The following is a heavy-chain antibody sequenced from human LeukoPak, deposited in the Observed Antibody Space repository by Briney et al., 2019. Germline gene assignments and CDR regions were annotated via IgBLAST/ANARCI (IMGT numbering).Heavy chain of an antibody. CDR3: AKDDRWLQFCC. J-gene: IGHJ4*02. CDR2: IIPSGHTT. D-gene: IGHD5-24*01. Sequence: GGSLRLSCAASGFNFSGSAMHWVRQAPGKGLEWVSGIIPSGHTTYYADSVRGRFTISRDNSRNTVYLQMNSLRAEDTAVYYCAKDDRWLQFCCWGQGTLVTVSS. CDR1: GFNFSGSA. V-gene: IGHV3-23*01.